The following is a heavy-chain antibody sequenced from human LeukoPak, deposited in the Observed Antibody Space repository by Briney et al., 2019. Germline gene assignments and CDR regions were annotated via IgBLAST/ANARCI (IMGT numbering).Heavy chain of an antibody. D-gene: IGHD5-24*01. J-gene: IGHJ3*02. V-gene: IGHV4-59*01. CDR3: ARGGDGYKNAFDI. CDR2: IYYSGST. Sequence: PSETLSLTCTVSGGSISSYYWSWIRQPPGKGLEWIGYIYYSGSTNYNPSLKSRVTISVDTSKNQFSLKLSSVTAADTAVYYCARGGDGYKNAFDIWGQGTMVTVSS. CDR1: GGSISSYY.